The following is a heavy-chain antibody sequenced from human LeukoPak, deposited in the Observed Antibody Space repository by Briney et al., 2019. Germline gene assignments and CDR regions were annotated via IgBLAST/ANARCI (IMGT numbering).Heavy chain of an antibody. CDR1: GFTFSSYA. CDR2: ISYDGSNK. D-gene: IGHD7-27*01. CDR3: ARDALFRAWGFNCFDP. Sequence: GRSLRLSCAASGFTFSSYAMHWVRQAPGKGLEWVAIISYDGSNKYYADSVKGRFTISRDNSKTTLYLQMNSLRAEDAAVYYCARDALFRAWGFNCFDPWGQGTLVTVSS. V-gene: IGHV3-30-3*01. J-gene: IGHJ5*02.